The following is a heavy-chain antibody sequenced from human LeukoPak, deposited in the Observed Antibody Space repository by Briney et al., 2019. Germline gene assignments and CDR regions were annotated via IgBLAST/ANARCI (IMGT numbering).Heavy chain of an antibody. Sequence: SETLSLTCAVYGGSFSGYYWSWIRQPPGKGLEWIGEINHSGSTNYNPSLKSRVTISVDTSKNQFSLKLSSVTAADTAVHYCARWSSNWGQGTLDTVSS. CDR2: INHSGST. J-gene: IGHJ4*02. CDR1: GGSFSGYY. V-gene: IGHV4-34*01. CDR3: ARWSSN.